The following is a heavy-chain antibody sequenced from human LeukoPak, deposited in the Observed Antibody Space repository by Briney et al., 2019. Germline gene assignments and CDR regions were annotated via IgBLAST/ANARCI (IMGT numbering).Heavy chain of an antibody. D-gene: IGHD2-21*01. Sequence: SETLSLTCTVSGGSISSYYWSWIRQPPGKGLEWIGYIYYSGSTNYNPSLKSRVTISVDTSKNQFSLKLSSVTAADTAVYYCARDYSRPGPLEYWGQGTLVTVSS. CDR1: GGSISSYY. CDR3: ARDYSRPGPLEY. CDR2: IYYSGST. V-gene: IGHV4-59*01. J-gene: IGHJ1*01.